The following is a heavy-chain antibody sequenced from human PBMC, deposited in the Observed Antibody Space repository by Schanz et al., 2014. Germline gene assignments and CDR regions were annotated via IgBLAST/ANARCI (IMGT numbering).Heavy chain of an antibody. CDR3: AKGQGAVINNWYFDL. CDR2: ISTGRYL. CDR1: GFTFSSYS. Sequence: EVQLVESGGGLVKPGGSLRLSCAASGFTFSSYSLAWVRQAPGKGLEWVSFISTGRYLYYADSVKGRFTISRDNSINTLSLQMNSLSADDTAVYYCAKGQGAVINNWYFDLWGRGTLVTVSS. V-gene: IGHV3-21*02. D-gene: IGHD2-21*01. J-gene: IGHJ2*01.